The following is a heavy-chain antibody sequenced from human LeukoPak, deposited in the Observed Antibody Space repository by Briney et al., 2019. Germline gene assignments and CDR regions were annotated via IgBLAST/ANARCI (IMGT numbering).Heavy chain of an antibody. Sequence: SEGLSLTCTVSGGSISGYYWTWIRQPAGKGLEWIGRIYTNRTTNYNPSLKSRVTMSVDTSKSQFSLNLSSVTAADTAVYYCARETPQYSNNRYLDYWGQGTLDTLPS. CDR2: IYTNRTT. CDR1: GGSISGYY. V-gene: IGHV4-4*07. D-gene: IGHD6-13*01. CDR3: ARETPQYSNNRYLDY. J-gene: IGHJ4*02.